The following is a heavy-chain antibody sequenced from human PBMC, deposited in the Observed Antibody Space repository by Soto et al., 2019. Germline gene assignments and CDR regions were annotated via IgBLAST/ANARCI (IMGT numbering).Heavy chain of an antibody. J-gene: IGHJ3*02. V-gene: IGHV4-39*01. Sequence: SETLSLTCTVSGGSISSSSYYWGWIRQPPGKGLEWVGSIYYSGSTYYNPSLKSRVTISVDTSKNQFSLKLSSVTAADTAVYYCARQRWGSGYYDAFDIWGQGTMVTVSS. CDR3: ARQRWGSGYYDAFDI. CDR2: IYYSGST. D-gene: IGHD3-3*01. CDR1: GGSISSSSYY.